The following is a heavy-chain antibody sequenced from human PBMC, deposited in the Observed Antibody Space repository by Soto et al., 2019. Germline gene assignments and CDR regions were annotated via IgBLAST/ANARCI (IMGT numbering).Heavy chain of an antibody. D-gene: IGHD3-10*01. CDR2: INPILSMS. CDR1: GDTFTFYS. CDR3: ASSYGSGYRAFDY. Sequence: QVQLVQSGAEVKKPGSSVRVSCKASGDTFTFYSINWVRQAPGLGLEWMGRINPILSMSNYAQRFQGRVTMTADKSTSPAYREPRSLRSEDTAMYYCASSYGSGYRAFDYWGQGALVTVSS. V-gene: IGHV1-69*02. J-gene: IGHJ4*02.